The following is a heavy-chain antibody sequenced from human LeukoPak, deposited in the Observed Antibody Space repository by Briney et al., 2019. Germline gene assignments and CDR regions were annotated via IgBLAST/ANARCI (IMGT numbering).Heavy chain of an antibody. D-gene: IGHD6-13*01. CDR2: IKQDGSEK. J-gene: IGHJ4*02. CDR1: RFTFTNYG. CDR3: ASTWAAAGDY. V-gene: IGHV3-7*01. Sequence: GGSLRLSCAASRFTFTNYGMSWVRQAPGKGLEWVANIKQDGSEKYYVDSVKGRFTISRDNAKNSLYLQMNSLRAEDTAVYYCASTWAAAGDYWGQGTLVTVSS.